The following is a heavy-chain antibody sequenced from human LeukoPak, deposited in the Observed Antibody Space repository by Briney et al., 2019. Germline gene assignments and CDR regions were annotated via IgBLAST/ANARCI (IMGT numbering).Heavy chain of an antibody. V-gene: IGHV3-23*01. CDR1: GFTFSSYA. CDR2: ISGSGGTT. Sequence: GGSLRLSCAASGFTFSSYAMSWVRQARGQGRGGVSAISGSGGTTYCAASVKGRFTISRDHSKHTLYLQMNSLRAEDTAVYYCAKGGWPPGDAFDIWGQGTMVTVSS. J-gene: IGHJ3*02. CDR3: AKGGWPPGDAFDI. D-gene: IGHD6-19*01.